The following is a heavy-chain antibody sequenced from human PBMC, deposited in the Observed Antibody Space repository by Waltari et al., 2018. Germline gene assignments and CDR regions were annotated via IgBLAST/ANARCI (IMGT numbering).Heavy chain of an antibody. Sequence: QVQLQQWGAGLLKPSETLSLTCAVYGGSFSGYYWSWIRQPPGKGLESIGEINHSGSNHYNPALKSRVTISVDTSKNQFSLKLSSVTAADTAVYYCARGAYIAVAGTFDYWGQGTLVTVSS. D-gene: IGHD6-19*01. V-gene: IGHV4-34*01. CDR3: ARGAYIAVAGTFDY. CDR1: GGSFSGYY. CDR2: INHSGSN. J-gene: IGHJ4*02.